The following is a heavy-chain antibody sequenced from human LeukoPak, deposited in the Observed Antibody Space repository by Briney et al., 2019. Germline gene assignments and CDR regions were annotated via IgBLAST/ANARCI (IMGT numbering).Heavy chain of an antibody. V-gene: IGHV1-46*01. CDR1: GYTFTSYY. J-gene: IGHJ5*02. D-gene: IGHD3-3*01. Sequence: GASVKVSCKASGYTFTSYYMHWVRQPPGQGVEWMGIINPSGGSTSYAQKFHGRATMTSDTSTSTVYMKLSSLKSEAKDVYYCARLWSGWEGYNWFDPWGQGTLVTVSS. CDR3: ARLWSGWEGYNWFDP. CDR2: INPSGGST.